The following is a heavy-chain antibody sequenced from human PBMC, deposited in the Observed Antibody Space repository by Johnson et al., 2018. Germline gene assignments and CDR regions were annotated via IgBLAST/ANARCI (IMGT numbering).Heavy chain of an antibody. V-gene: IGHV3-9*01. CDR3: AKDYMGRGVGFDY. D-gene: IGHD3-10*01. CDR1: GFTFNDYA. CDR2: ISWNSDNI. Sequence: VQLVQSGGGLVQPGMSLRLSCAASGFTFNDYAMHWVRQVPGKGLEWVSGISWNSDNIGYADSVKGRFTVSRDNAKNSLYLQMDSLRVEDTALYYCAKDYMGRGVGFDYWGQGTLVTVSP. J-gene: IGHJ4*02.